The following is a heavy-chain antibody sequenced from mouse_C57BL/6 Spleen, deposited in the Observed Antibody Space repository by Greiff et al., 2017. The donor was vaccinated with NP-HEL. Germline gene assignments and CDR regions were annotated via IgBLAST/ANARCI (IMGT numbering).Heavy chain of an antibody. Sequence: QVQLQQSGAELVKPGASVKLSCKASGYTFTEYTIHWVKQRSGQGLEWIGWFYPGSGSIKYNEKFKDKATLTADKSSSTVYMELSRLTSEDSAVYFCASHKDRGYYVSSHQAWFANGAKGLWSLSLQ. CDR3: ASHKDRGYYVSSHQAWFAN. CDR2: FYPGSGSI. CDR1: GYTFTEYT. D-gene: IGHD1-1*01. V-gene: IGHV1-62-2*01. J-gene: IGHJ3*01.